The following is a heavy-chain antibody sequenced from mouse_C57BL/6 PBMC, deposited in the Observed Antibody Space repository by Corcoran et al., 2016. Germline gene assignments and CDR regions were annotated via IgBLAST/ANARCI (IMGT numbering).Heavy chain of an antibody. J-gene: IGHJ4*01. CDR1: GYTFTDYY. CDR2: IYPGSGNT. D-gene: IGHD1-1*01. V-gene: IGHV1-76*01. CDR3: ARYDYYGSSYGYYAMDY. Sequence: QVQLKQSGAELVRPGASVKLSCKASGYTFTDYYINWVKQRPGQGLEWIARIYPGSGNTYYNEKFKGKATLTAEKSSSTAYMQLSSLTSEDSAVYFCARYDYYGSSYGYYAMDYWGQGTSVTVSS.